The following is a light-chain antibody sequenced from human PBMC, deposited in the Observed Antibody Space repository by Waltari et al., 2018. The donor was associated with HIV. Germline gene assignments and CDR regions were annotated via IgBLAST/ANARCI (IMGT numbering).Light chain of an antibody. CDR1: QSLLNSNGFNY. V-gene: IGKV2-28*01. Sequence: DIVMTQSPLSLPVTHGEPASISCRSSQSLLNSNGFNYLDWYLQKPGQSPRLLIYLGSTRAPGVPDRFSGSGSGTDFTLKISRVEAEDVGVYYCMQALQTPLITFGQGTRLEIK. J-gene: IGKJ5*01. CDR2: LGS. CDR3: MQALQTPLIT.